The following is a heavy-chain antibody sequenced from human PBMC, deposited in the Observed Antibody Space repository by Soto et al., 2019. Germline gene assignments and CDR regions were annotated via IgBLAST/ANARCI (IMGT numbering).Heavy chain of an antibody. CDR1: GFTFSSYA. Sequence: EVQLLESGGGLVQPGGSLRLSCAAAGFTFSSYAMSWVRQAPGKGLEWVSIIGVGGVDRYYPGSVKGRFTISRDNSRDTLYLEMNSLRDEDTAVYYCARVRFGELFWGQGTLVTVSS. CDR3: ARVRFGELF. J-gene: IGHJ4*02. D-gene: IGHD3-10*01. V-gene: IGHV3-23*01. CDR2: IGVGGVDR.